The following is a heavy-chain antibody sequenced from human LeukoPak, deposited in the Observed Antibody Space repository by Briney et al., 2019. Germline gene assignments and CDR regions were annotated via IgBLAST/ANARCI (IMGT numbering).Heavy chain of an antibody. CDR1: GGSISSYY. Sequence: SETLSLTCTVSGGSISSYYWSWIRQPPGKGLEWIGYIYTSGSTNYNPSLKSRVTISVDTSRNQFSLRLSSVTAADTAVYYCARLHGDYWGQGILVTVSS. CDR3: ARLHGDY. V-gene: IGHV4-4*09. CDR2: IYTSGST. J-gene: IGHJ4*02.